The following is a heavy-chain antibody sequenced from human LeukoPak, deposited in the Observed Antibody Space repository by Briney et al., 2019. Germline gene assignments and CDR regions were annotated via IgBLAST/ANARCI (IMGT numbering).Heavy chain of an antibody. CDR3: VSDTGAEYCTNGVCYTGPGYYFDY. CDR2: INHSGST. D-gene: IGHD2-8*01. V-gene: IGHV4-34*01. J-gene: IGHJ4*02. Sequence: PSETLSLTCAVYGGSFSGYYWSWIRQPPGKGLEWIGEINHSGSTNYNPSLKSRVTISVDTSKNQFSLKLSSVTAADTAVYYCVSDTGAEYCTNGVCYTGPGYYFDYWGQGTLVTVSS. CDR1: GGSFSGYY.